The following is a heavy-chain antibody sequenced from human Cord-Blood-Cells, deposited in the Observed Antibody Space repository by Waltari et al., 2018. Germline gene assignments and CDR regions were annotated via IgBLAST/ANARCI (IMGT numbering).Heavy chain of an antibody. CDR2: IIPILGIA. CDR3: AREVRISPIKCSGGSCYDAFDI. Sequence: QVQLVQSGAEVKKPGSSVKVSCKASGGTFSSYAISWVRQAPGQGLEWMGGIIPILGIANYAQKFQGRVTITADESTSTAYMELGSLRSEDTAVYYCAREVRISPIKCSGGSCYDAFDIWGQGTMVTVSS. V-gene: IGHV1-69*04. D-gene: IGHD2-15*01. J-gene: IGHJ3*02. CDR1: GGTFSSYA.